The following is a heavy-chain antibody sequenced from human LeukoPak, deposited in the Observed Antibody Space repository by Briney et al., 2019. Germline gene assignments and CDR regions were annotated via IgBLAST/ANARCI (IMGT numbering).Heavy chain of an antibody. J-gene: IGHJ4*02. V-gene: IGHV4-61*08. CDR1: GGSINSGGYY. Sequence: SETLSLTCTVSGGSINSGGYYWSWIRQHPGKGLEWIGYIYYSGSTNYNPSLKSRVTISVDTSKNQFSMKLSSVTAADTAVYYCAGGDYGAPIDYWGQGTLVIVAS. D-gene: IGHD4-17*01. CDR2: IYYSGST. CDR3: AGGDYGAPIDY.